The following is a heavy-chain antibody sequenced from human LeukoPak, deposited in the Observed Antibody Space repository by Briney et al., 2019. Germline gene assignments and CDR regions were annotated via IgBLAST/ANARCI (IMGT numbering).Heavy chain of an antibody. CDR2: FYDSGNT. CDR3: ARVRYYDSSGTDYYYYYGMDV. CDR1: GGSISSSSYY. J-gene: IGHJ6*02. Sequence: KPSETLSLTCIVSGGSISSSSYYWDWIRQAPGEGLEWIGNFYDSGNTRYNPSLKSRVTISVDTSKNQFSLKLSSVTAADTAVYYCARVRYYDSSGTDYYYYYGMDVWGQGTTVTVSS. D-gene: IGHD3-22*01. V-gene: IGHV4-39*07.